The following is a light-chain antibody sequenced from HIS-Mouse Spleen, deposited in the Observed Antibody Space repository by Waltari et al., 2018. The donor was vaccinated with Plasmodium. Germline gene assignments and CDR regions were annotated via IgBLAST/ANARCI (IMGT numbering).Light chain of an antibody. CDR2: DDS. V-gene: IGLV3-21*02. CDR1: NIGSKS. J-gene: IGLJ3*02. Sequence: SYVLTQPPSVSVAPGQTARITCGGNNIGSKSVHWYQQKPGQAPVLVVYDDSDRPSGIPGRFYGSNSGNTATLTISRVEAGDEADYYCQVWDSSSDHPVFGGGTKLTVL. CDR3: QVWDSSSDHPV.